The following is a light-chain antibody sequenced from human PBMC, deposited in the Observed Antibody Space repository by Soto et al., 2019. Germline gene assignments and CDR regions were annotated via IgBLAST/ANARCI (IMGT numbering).Light chain of an antibody. Sequence: QSVLTQPPSVSGAPGQRVTISCTGSSSNIGAGFDVHWYQQLPGTAPKLLIYGNSNRPSGVPDRFSGSRSGTSASLAITGLRSEDEAIYYCAAWDASLSACVFGNGTKVTVL. V-gene: IGLV1-40*01. J-gene: IGLJ1*01. CDR3: AAWDASLSACV. CDR1: SSNIGAGFD. CDR2: GNS.